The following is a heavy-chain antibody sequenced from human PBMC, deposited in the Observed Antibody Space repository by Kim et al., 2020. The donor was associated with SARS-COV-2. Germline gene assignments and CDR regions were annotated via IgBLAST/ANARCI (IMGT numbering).Heavy chain of an antibody. CDR1: GFTFSNAW. CDR3: TTKRYYYDSSGYYTIDY. J-gene: IGHJ4*02. V-gene: IGHV3-15*01. CDR2: IKSKTDGGTT. Sequence: GGSLRLSCAASGFTFSNAWMSWVRQAPGKGLEWVGSIKSKTDGGTTDYAAPVKGRFTISRDDSKNTLYLQMNSLKTEDTAVYYCTTKRYYYDSSGYYTIDYWGQGTLVTVSS. D-gene: IGHD3-22*01.